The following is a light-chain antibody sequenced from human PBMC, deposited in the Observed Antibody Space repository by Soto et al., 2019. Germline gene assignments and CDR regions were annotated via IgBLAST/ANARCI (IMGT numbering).Light chain of an antibody. CDR1: QSVSSSY. CDR3: QQHNNWPPVT. Sequence: ELVLTQSPGTLSLSPGESATLSCRASQSVSSSYLAWYQQKPGQAPRLIIYGASSRATGIPDRFSGSGSGTDFTLTISSLEPEDFAVYYCQQHNNWPPVTFGQGTKVDIK. J-gene: IGKJ1*01. V-gene: IGKV3-20*01. CDR2: GAS.